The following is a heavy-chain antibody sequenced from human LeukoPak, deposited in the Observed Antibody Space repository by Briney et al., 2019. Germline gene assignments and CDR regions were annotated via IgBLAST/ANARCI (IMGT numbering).Heavy chain of an antibody. CDR2: INWNGGST. CDR3: ARGESSGCYETYYYYYMDV. D-gene: IGHD6-19*01. Sequence: PGGSLRLSCAASGFTFDDYGMSWVRQAPGKGLEWVSGINWNGGSTGYADSVKGRFTISRDNAKNSLYLQMNSLRAEDTALYYCARGESSGCYETYYYYYMDVWGKGTTVTVSS. CDR1: GFTFDDYG. V-gene: IGHV3-20*04. J-gene: IGHJ6*03.